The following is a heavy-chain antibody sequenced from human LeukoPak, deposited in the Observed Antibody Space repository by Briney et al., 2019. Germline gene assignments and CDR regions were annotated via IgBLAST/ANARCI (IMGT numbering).Heavy chain of an antibody. J-gene: IGHJ4*02. CDR1: GFAFSNYA. V-gene: IGHV3-30-3*01. Sequence: GGSLRLSCTASGFAFSNYAIHWVRQAPGKGLEWVAVISDDGNDAYYAGSVEGRFNISRDNFKSTVFLQMNGLRPEDTALYYCGPIDSWGQGTLVTVSS. CDR2: ISDDGNDA. CDR3: GPIDS.